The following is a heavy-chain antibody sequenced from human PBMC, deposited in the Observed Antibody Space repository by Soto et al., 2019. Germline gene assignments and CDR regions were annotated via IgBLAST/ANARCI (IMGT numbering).Heavy chain of an antibody. J-gene: IGHJ6*02. Sequence: ASVKVSCKASGYTFTSYDINWVRQATRQGLEWMGWMNPNSGNTGYAQKFQGRVTMTRNTSISTAYMELSSLRSEDTAVYYCARAMVYGDYPYYYYYGMDVWGQGTTVTVSS. V-gene: IGHV1-8*01. CDR3: ARAMVYGDYPYYYYYGMDV. CDR2: MNPNSGNT. D-gene: IGHD4-17*01. CDR1: GYTFTSYD.